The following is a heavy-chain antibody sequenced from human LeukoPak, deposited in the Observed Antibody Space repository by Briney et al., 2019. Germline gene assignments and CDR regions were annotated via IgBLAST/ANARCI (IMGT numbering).Heavy chain of an antibody. D-gene: IGHD2-2*02. CDR3: ARDLYPYPRYGMDV. CDR1: GFTFSNYA. CDR2: ISSNGGST. Sequence: GGSLRLSCAASGFTFSNYAMYWVRQAPGKGLGYVSAISSNGGSTYYVNSVNGRFTISRDNSKNTLYLQMGSLRAEDMGVYYCARDLYPYPRYGMDVWGQGTTVTVSS. V-gene: IGHV3-64*01. J-gene: IGHJ6*02.